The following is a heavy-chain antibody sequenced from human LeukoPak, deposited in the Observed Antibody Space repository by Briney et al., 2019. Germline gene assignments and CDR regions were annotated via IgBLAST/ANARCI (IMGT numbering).Heavy chain of an antibody. J-gene: IGHJ4*02. D-gene: IGHD3-9*01. CDR2: ISSSSSYI. CDR3: ASDGGILTGYYYY. V-gene: IGHV3-21*01. CDR1: GFIFDDYG. Sequence: GGSLRLSCAASGFIFDDYGMHWVRQAPGKGLEWVSSISSSSSYIYYADSVKGRFTISRDNAKNSLYLQMNSLRAEDTAVYYCASDGGILTGYYYYWGQGTLVTVSS.